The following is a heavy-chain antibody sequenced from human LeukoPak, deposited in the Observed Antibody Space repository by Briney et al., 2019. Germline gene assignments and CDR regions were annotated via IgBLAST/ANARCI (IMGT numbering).Heavy chain of an antibody. V-gene: IGHV3-23*01. D-gene: IGHD3-10*01. Sequence: PGGSLRLSCVVPGFTFSTYAMSWVRQAPGKGLEWVAFISGSGRNTYYADSVKGRFTISRDNFRNTLSLQMNSLRPDDTAIYYCAKDEGVVLSTSFDFGHWGQGTLVAVSS. CDR3: AKDEGVVLSTSFDFGH. CDR2: ISGSGRNT. J-gene: IGHJ4*02. CDR1: GFTFSTYA.